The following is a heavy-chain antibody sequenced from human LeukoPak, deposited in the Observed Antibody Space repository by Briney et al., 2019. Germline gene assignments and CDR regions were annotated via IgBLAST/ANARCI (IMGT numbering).Heavy chain of an antibody. V-gene: IGHV3-33*01. J-gene: IGHJ4*02. CDR2: IWYDGSNK. CDR3: ASGRAAVGTGYYFDY. D-gene: IGHD6-13*01. Sequence: PGGSLRLSCAASGFTFRNYGMHWVRQAPGKGLEWVAIIWYDGSNKYYADSVKGRSTISRDNPKNTLYLQMNSLRAEDTAVYFCASGRAAVGTGYYFDYWGQGTLVTVSS. CDR1: GFTFRNYG.